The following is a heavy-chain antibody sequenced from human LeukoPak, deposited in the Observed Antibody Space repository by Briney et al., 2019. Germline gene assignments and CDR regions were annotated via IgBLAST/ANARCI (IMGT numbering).Heavy chain of an antibody. J-gene: IGHJ4*02. CDR1: GYSISSGYY. CDR3: ARRLFTMVRGVKKRYFDY. CDR2: IYHSGRT. V-gene: IGHV4-38-2*02. D-gene: IGHD3-10*01. Sequence: PSETLSLTCTVSGYSISSGYYWGWIRQPPGKGLEWIGSIYHSGRTFYNPSLKSRVTISVDTSKNQFSLKLSPVTAADTAVYYCARRLFTMVRGVKKRYFDYWGQGTLVTVSS.